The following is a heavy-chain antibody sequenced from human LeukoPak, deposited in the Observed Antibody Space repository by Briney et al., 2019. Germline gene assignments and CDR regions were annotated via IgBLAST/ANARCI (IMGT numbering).Heavy chain of an antibody. J-gene: IGHJ1*01. Sequence: SCKVSGYTLTELSMHWVRQAPGGGLDWVAIISYDEGQKYYGDSVKGRFTISRDNSKNTVYLQMNNLRVEDTAIYYCVRDPNEYGDYPYFQHWGQGTLVIVSS. V-gene: IGHV3-30*04. CDR2: ISYDEGQK. CDR3: VRDPNEYGDYPYFQH. CDR1: GYTLTELS. D-gene: IGHD4-17*01.